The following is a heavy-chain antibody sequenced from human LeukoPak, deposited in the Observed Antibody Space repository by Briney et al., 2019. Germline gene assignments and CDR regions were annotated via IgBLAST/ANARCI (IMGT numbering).Heavy chain of an antibody. CDR3: ARGVGEATVRRAAFDI. V-gene: IGHV3-48*01. J-gene: IGHJ3*02. D-gene: IGHD4-17*01. Sequence: GGSLRLSCAASGFTFSSYSMIWVRQAPGKGLEWVSYISSSSSTIYYADSATGRFTISRDNAKNPLYLQRDRLRAEDTAVYYCARGVGEATVRRAAFDIWGQGTMVTVSS. CDR2: ISSSSSTI. CDR1: GFTFSSYS.